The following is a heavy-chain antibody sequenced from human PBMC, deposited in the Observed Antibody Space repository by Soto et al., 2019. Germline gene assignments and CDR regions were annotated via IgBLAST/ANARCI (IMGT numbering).Heavy chain of an antibody. D-gene: IGHD3-3*01. J-gene: IGHJ5*02. V-gene: IGHV1-69*06. CDR2: IIPIFGTA. Sequence: EASVKVSCKASGGTFSSYAISWVRQAPGQGLEWMGGIIPIFGTANYAQKFQGRVTITADKSTSTAYMELSSLRSEDTAVYYCARSPRSLYYDFWSGSNWFDPWGQGTLVTVSS. CDR1: GGTFSSYA. CDR3: ARSPRSLYYDFWSGSNWFDP.